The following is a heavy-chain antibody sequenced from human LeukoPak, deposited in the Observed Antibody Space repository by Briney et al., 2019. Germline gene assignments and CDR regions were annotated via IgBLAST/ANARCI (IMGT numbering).Heavy chain of an antibody. CDR2: ISAYNGNT. J-gene: IGHJ5*02. Sequence: ASVKVSCKASGYTFTSYGISWVRQAPGQGPEWMGWISAYNGNTNYAQKLQGRVTMTTDTSTSTAYMELRSLRSDDTPVYYCASDGRTIFGVGIQARFDPGGQGTLVTVSS. V-gene: IGHV1-18*01. D-gene: IGHD3-3*01. CDR1: GYTFTSYG. CDR3: ASDGRTIFGVGIQARFDP.